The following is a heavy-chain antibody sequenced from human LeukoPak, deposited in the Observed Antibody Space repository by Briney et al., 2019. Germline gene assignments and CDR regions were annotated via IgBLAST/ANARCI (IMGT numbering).Heavy chain of an antibody. CDR1: GFTFDDYG. V-gene: IGHV3-20*04. Sequence: GGSLRLSCAASGFTFDDYGMSWVRQAPGKGLEWLSGINWNGGSTGYADSVKGRFTISRDNAKNSLYLQMNSLRAEDTALYYCARDYYGSGSYSGSDYWGQGTLVTVSS. CDR3: ARDYYGSGSYSGSDY. J-gene: IGHJ4*02. CDR2: INWNGGST. D-gene: IGHD3-10*01.